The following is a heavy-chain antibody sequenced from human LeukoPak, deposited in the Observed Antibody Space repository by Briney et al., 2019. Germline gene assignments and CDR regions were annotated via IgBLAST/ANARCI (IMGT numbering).Heavy chain of an antibody. CDR3: ARDTTGWFDY. J-gene: IGHJ5*01. D-gene: IGHD1-1*01. CDR2: IDPSDSYT. V-gene: IGHV5-10-1*01. Sequence: EESLKISCKGSGYSFTNYWISWVRQMPGKGLEWMGRIDPSDSYTNYSPSFQGHVTISADKSISTAYLQWSSLKASDTAMYYCARDTTGWFDYWGQGTLVTVSS. CDR1: GYSFTNYW.